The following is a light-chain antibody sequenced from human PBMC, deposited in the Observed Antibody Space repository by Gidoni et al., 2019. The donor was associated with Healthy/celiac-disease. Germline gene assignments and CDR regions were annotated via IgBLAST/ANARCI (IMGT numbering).Light chain of an antibody. CDR1: QSVSSS. CDR3: QQYNNWPPYT. V-gene: IGKV3-15*01. CDR2: GAS. Sequence: EIVMTQSPATLSASPGERATLSCRARQSVSSSLAWYQQKPGQAPRLLIYGASTRATGIPARFSGSGSGTEFTLTISSLQSEDFAVYYCQQYNNWPPYTFGQGTKLEIK. J-gene: IGKJ2*01.